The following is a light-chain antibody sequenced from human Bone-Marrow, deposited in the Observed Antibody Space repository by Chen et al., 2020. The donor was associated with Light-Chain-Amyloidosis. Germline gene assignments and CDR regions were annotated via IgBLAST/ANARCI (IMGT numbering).Light chain of an antibody. J-gene: IGKJ1*01. V-gene: IGKV1-6*01. Sequence: AIQMTQSPSSLSASVGDRVTITCRASEDIRNELGWYQQKPGKAPKLLIYGASNLQGGVPPRFSGSGYGTDFTLTIISLQPEDFATYFCLQDNDYPRTFGQGTRVEVK. CDR2: GAS. CDR1: EDIRNE. CDR3: LQDNDYPRT.